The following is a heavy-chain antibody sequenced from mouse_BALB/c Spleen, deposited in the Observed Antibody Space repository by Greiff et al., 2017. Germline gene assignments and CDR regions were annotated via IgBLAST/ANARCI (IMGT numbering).Heavy chain of an antibody. CDR1: GFTFSDYY. CDR2: ISDGGSYT. Sequence: EVNLVESGGGLVKPGGSLKLSCAASGFTFSDYYMYWVRQTPEKRLEWVATISDGGSYTYYPDSVKGRFTISRDNAKNNLYLQMSSLKSEDTAMYYCARDGTTAFYAMDYWGQGTSVTVSS. D-gene: IGHD1-2*01. J-gene: IGHJ4*01. CDR3: ARDGTTAFYAMDY. V-gene: IGHV5-4*02.